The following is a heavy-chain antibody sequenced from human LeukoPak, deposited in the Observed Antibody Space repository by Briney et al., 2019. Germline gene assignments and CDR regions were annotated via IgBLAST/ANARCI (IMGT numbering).Heavy chain of an antibody. V-gene: IGHV4-39*01. CDR3: ARRRITMVRGVIIRGDNWFDP. D-gene: IGHD3-10*01. J-gene: IGHJ5*02. CDR1: GGSISSSSYY. Sequence: PSETLSLTCTVSGGSISSSSYYWGWIRQPPGMGLEWIGSIYYSGSTYYNPSLKSRVTISLDTSKNQFSLKLSSVTAADTAMYYCARRRITMVRGVIIRGDNWFDPWGQGTLVTVSS. CDR2: IYYSGST.